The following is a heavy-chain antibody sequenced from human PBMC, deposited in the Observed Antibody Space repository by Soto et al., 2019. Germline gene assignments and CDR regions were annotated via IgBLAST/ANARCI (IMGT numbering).Heavy chain of an antibody. J-gene: IGHJ4*02. CDR3: ARVSSSGWSPGY. CDR1: GGSISGHY. D-gene: IGHD6-19*01. V-gene: IGHV4-59*11. CDR2: IFYTGST. Sequence: SETLSLTCTVSGGSISGHYWIWIRQPPGKGLEWIGYIFYTGSTNYNPSLKSRVTLSADTSKNQFSLRLSSVTAADTAVYYCARVSSSGWSPGYWGQGTLVTVSS.